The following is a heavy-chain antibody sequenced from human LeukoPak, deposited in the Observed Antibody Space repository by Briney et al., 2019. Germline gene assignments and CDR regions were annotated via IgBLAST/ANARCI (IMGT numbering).Heavy chain of an antibody. Sequence: GGSLRLSCAASAFTFSSYGMYWVRQAPGKGLEWVAFIRSDGSVKYCADSVKGRFTISRDNSKNTLSLLMNSLRAEDTAVYYCAKETLTSSSWYQFDPWGQGTLVTVSS. CDR2: IRSDGSVK. CDR3: AKETLTSSSWYQFDP. D-gene: IGHD6-13*01. J-gene: IGHJ5*02. CDR1: AFTFSSYG. V-gene: IGHV3-30*02.